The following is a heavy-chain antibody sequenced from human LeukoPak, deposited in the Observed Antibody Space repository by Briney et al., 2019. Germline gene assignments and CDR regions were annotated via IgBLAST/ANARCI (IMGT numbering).Heavy chain of an antibody. Sequence: GGSLRVSCAASGFSFSSFWMSWVRQAPGKGLEWVANINQDGSEKYYVDSVRGRFTISRDNAKNSLYLQMNSLRPEDTAVYFCARDRGCFDLWGRGTLVTVSS. CDR3: ARDRGCFDL. J-gene: IGHJ2*01. CDR2: INQDGSEK. CDR1: GFSFSSFW. D-gene: IGHD3-10*01. V-gene: IGHV3-7*04.